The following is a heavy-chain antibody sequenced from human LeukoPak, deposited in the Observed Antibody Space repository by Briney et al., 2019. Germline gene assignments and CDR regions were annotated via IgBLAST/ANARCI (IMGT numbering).Heavy chain of an antibody. V-gene: IGHV3-23*01. CDR2: VAGRGDVT. CDR1: GFTFRSYA. D-gene: IGHD5-24*01. J-gene: IGHJ4*02. CDR3: ARARDGYNC. Sequence: GGSLRLSCAASGFTFRSYAMNWVRLAPGKGLEWVSSVAGRGDVTYYADSVKGRFTISRDNAKNTLYLQMNSLRAEDTAVYYCARARDGYNCWGQGTLVTVSS.